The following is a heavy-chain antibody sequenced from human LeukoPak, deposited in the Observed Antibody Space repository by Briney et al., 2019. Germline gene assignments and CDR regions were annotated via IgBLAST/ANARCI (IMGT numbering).Heavy chain of an antibody. CDR1: GYSFTSYW. J-gene: IGHJ5*02. Sequence: GESLKISCKGSGYSFTSYWIGWVRQMPGKGLEWMGIIYPGDSDTRYSPSFQGQVTISADKSISTAYLQWSSLKASDTAMYYCARRRPFHRSTSHWTVNYWFDPWGQGTLVTVSS. V-gene: IGHV5-51*01. CDR3: ARRRPFHRSTSHWTVNYWFDP. CDR2: IYPGDSDT. D-gene: IGHD2-2*01.